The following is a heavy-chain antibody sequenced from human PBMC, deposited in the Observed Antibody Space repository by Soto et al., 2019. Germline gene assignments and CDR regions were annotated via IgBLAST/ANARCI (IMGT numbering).Heavy chain of an antibody. CDR1: GFTFTSYA. J-gene: IGHJ6*02. CDR3: AREVKSIQIWLGMDV. CDR2: ISYDGSNK. D-gene: IGHD5-18*01. Sequence: QVQLVESGGGVVQSGRSLRLSCEASGFTFTSYAMHWVRQAPGKGLGWLVVISYDGSNKYYADSVKGRFTISRDNSKNTLFLQMNSLRPEDTAIYYCAREVKSIQIWLGMDVWGHGTTVTVSS. V-gene: IGHV3-30-3*01.